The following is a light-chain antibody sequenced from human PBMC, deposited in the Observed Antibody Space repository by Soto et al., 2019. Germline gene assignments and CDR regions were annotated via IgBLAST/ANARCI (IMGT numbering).Light chain of an antibody. CDR1: SSDVGSYNL. Sequence: QSALTQPASVSGSPGQSITISCTGTSSDVGSYNLVSWYQQRPGKAPKLMIYEGSKRPSGVSNRFSGSKSGNTASPTISGLQAEDEADYYCCSYAGSSVFGTGTKVTVL. CDR3: CSYAGSSV. CDR2: EGS. V-gene: IGLV2-23*01. J-gene: IGLJ1*01.